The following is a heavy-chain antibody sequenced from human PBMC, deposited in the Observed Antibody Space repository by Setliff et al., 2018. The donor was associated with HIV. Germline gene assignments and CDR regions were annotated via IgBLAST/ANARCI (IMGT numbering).Heavy chain of an antibody. CDR2: FDPEDGNT. D-gene: IGHD6-19*01. CDR1: GYTLTELS. J-gene: IGHJ3*02. CDR3: ATVSHTNVAAHDAFDI. Sequence: ASVKVSCKVSGYTLTELSRHWVRQAPGKGLEWMGGFDPEDGNTIYAQKFQGRVTMTADTSTDKAYMELSSLRSEDTAVYYCATVSHTNVAAHDAFDIWGQGTMVTVSS. V-gene: IGHV1-24*01.